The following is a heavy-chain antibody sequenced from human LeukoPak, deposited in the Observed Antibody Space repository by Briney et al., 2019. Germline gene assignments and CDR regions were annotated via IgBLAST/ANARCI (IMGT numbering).Heavy chain of an antibody. D-gene: IGHD4-17*01. Sequence: GGSLRLSCAASGFTFDDYAMHWVRHAPGKGLEWVSGISWNSGSIGYADSVKGRFTISRDNAKNSLYLQMNSLRAEDTAVYYCANPPTVTKIRFDSWGQGTLVTVSS. CDR3: ANPPTVTKIRFDS. J-gene: IGHJ5*01. V-gene: IGHV3-9*01. CDR2: ISWNSGSI. CDR1: GFTFDDYA.